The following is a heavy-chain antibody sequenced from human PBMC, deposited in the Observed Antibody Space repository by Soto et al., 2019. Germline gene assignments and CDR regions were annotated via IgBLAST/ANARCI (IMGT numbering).Heavy chain of an antibody. CDR1: GGTFSSYA. CDR3: ARTIVLVPAARNYYYGMDV. V-gene: IGHV1-69*12. J-gene: IGHJ6*02. D-gene: IGHD2-2*01. CDR2: IIPIFGTA. Sequence: QVQLVQSGAEVKKPGSSVKVSCKASGGTFSSYAISWVRQAPGQGLEWMGGIIPIFGTANYAQKFQGRVTITADESTSTAYMELSSLRSEDTAVYYCARTIVLVPAARNYYYGMDVWGQGTTVTVSS.